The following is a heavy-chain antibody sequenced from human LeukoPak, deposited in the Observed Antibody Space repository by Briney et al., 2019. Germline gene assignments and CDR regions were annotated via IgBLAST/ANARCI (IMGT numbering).Heavy chain of an antibody. CDR1: GYTFSNYA. CDR3: ARPAAFCSRTSCSPEWLDP. CDR2: INTNTGHP. Sequence: EASVKVSCKASGYTFSNYAMNWVRQAPGQGLEWMGWINTNTGHPTSAQGFTGRFVFSLDTSVSTAYLQINSLKTEDTAVYYCARPAAFCSRTSCSPEWLDPWGQGTLVTVSS. J-gene: IGHJ5*02. V-gene: IGHV7-4-1*02. D-gene: IGHD2-2*01.